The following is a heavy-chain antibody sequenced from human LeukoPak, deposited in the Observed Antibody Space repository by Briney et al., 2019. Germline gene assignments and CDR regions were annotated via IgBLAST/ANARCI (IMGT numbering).Heavy chain of an antibody. J-gene: IGHJ3*02. CDR3: ARDEWELGAFDI. CDR1: GFTFSSYS. CDR2: ISSSSSYI. D-gene: IGHD1-26*01. Sequence: GGSLRLSCAASGFTFSSYSMNWVRQAPGKGREWVSSISSSSSYIYYADSVKGRFAISRDNAKNSLYLQMNSLRAEDTAVYYCARDEWELGAFDIWGQGTMVTVSS. V-gene: IGHV3-21*01.